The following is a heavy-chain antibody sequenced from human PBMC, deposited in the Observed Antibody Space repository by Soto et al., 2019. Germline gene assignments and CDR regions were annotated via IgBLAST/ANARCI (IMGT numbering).Heavy chain of an antibody. CDR2: IIPIFGTA. J-gene: IGHJ3*02. V-gene: IGHV1-69*12. Sequence: QVQLVQSGAEVKKPGSSVKVSCKASGGTFSSYAISWVRQAPGQGLEWMGGIIPIFGTANYAQKFQGRVTITADESTRTAYMELSSLRSEDTAVDYCAGGGWELPGYAFDIWGQGTMVTVSS. D-gene: IGHD1-26*01. CDR3: AGGGWELPGYAFDI. CDR1: GGTFSSYA.